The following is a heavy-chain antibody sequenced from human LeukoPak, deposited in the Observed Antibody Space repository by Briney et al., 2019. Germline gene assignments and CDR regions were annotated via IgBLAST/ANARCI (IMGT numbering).Heavy chain of an antibody. D-gene: IGHD3-22*01. CDR3: ARHRRNSSGYFSYYYYMDV. V-gene: IGHV5-51*01. CDR1: GYSFTSYW. CDR2: VYPGDSDT. Sequence: KPGEYLKISCKGSGYSFTSYWIGWVRQMPGKGLEWMGIVYPGDSDTRYSPSFQGQVTISADKSISTAYLQWSSLKASDTAMYYCARHRRNSSGYFSYYYYMDVWGKGTTVTVS. J-gene: IGHJ6*03.